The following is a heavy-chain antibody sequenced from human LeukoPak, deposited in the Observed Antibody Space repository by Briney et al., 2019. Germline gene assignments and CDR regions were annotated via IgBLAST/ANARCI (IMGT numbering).Heavy chain of an antibody. CDR1: GFTFSSYD. CDR2: ISSSSNYI. D-gene: IGHD6-19*01. Sequence: GGSLRLSCAASGFTFSSYDMNWVRQAPGKGLEWVSSISSSSNYIHYADSVKGRFTISRDNAKNSLYLLMNSLGAEDTAVYFCARGTLGAWGWWGQGTLVTVSS. V-gene: IGHV3-21*01. J-gene: IGHJ4*02. CDR3: ARGTLGAWGW.